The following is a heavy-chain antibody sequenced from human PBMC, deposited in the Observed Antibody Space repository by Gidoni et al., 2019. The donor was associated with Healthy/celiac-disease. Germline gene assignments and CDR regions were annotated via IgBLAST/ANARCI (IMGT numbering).Heavy chain of an antibody. CDR3: ARGCSGGSCYLEPYYYYGMDV. D-gene: IGHD2-15*01. CDR2: IYSGGST. CDR1: GFTVSSNY. J-gene: IGHJ6*02. Sequence: EVQLVETGGGLIQPGGSLRLSCAASGFTVSSNYMSWVRQAPGKGLEWVSVIYSGGSTYYADSVKGRFNISRDNSKNTLYLQMNSLRAEDTAVYYCARGCSGGSCYLEPYYYYGMDVWGQGTTVTVSS. V-gene: IGHV3-53*02.